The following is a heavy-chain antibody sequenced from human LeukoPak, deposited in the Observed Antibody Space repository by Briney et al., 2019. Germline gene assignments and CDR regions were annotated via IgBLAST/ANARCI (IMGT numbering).Heavy chain of an antibody. CDR3: ARHPRKTYYYDSSGYLDAFDI. CDR1: GFTFSSCS. J-gene: IGHJ3*02. CDR2: ISSSSSYI. D-gene: IGHD3-22*01. V-gene: IGHV3-21*01. Sequence: SGGSLRLSCAASGFTFSSCSMTWVRQAPGKGLEWVSSISSSSSYIYYADSVKGRFTISRDNAKNSLYLQMNSLRAEDTAVYYCARHPRKTYYYDSSGYLDAFDIWGQGTMVTVSS.